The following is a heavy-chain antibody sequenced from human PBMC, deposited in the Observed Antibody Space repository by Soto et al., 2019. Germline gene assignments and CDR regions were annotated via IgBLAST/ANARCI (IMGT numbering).Heavy chain of an antibody. V-gene: IGHV5-51*01. D-gene: IGHD3-16*01. CDR3: ARQSGYDYGNFDY. CDR2: VYPGDSDT. CDR1: GYTFTSYW. Sequence: PGVSLKISCKVSGYTFTSYWIGWVRQMPGKGLEWMGIVYPGDSDTRYSPSFQGQVTISADRSIFTAYLQWSGLKASDSAMYYCARQSGYDYGNFDYWGQGTLVTVSS. J-gene: IGHJ4*02.